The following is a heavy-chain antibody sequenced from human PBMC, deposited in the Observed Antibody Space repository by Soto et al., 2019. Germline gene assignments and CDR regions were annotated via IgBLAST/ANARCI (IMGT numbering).Heavy chain of an antibody. D-gene: IGHD2-21*02. CDR1: GFSFSSYG. CDR2: IWKDGSKK. V-gene: IGHV3-33*01. J-gene: IGHJ4*02. Sequence: QVQLVESGGGVVQPGRSLRLSCAASGFSFSSYGMHWVRQAPGKGLEWVAVIWKDGSKKYYADSVKGRFTISRDNSKNTLDLQMNSLRAEDTAVYYCARVAYCGGGCLMMIDYWGQGTLVTVPS. CDR3: ARVAYCGGGCLMMIDY.